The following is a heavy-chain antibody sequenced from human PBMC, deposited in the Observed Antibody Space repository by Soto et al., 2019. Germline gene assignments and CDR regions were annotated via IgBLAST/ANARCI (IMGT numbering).Heavy chain of an antibody. CDR2: IIPIFGTA. V-gene: IGHV1-69*12. CDR1: GGTFSSYA. J-gene: IGHJ6*02. CDR3: ARSITGTVSYYYGMDV. Sequence: QVQLVQSGAEVKKPGSSVKVSCKASGGTFSSYAISWVRQAPGQGLEWMGGIIPIFGTANYAQKFQGRVTITADESTSTAYRGLSSLRSEDTAVYYCARSITGTVSYYYGMDVWGQGTTVTVSS. D-gene: IGHD1-20*01.